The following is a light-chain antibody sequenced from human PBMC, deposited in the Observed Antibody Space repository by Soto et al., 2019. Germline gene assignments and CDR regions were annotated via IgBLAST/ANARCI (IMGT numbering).Light chain of an antibody. V-gene: IGLV2-8*01. CDR1: SSDIGSYDY. Sequence: QSALTQPPSASGSPGQSVTISCTGTSSDIGSYDYVSWYQHLPDKAPKLILYEVVKRPSGVPDRFSGSKSGNTASLTVSGLQAEDEGDYYCCSYGGGNNFYVFGTGTQLTVL. CDR3: CSYGGGNNFYV. J-gene: IGLJ1*01. CDR2: EVV.